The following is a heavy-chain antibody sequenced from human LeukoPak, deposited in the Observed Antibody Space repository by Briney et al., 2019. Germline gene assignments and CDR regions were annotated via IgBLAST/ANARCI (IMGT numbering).Heavy chain of an antibody. D-gene: IGHD6-6*01. V-gene: IGHV3-30*03. CDR1: GFTFSSNG. CDR3: AREGSSNRGFDY. J-gene: IGHJ4*02. Sequence: GGSLRLSCVASGFTFSSNGMHWVRQAPGKGLEWVAVISYDGSNKYYADSVKGRFTISRDNSKNTLYLQMNSLRAEDTAVYYCAREGSSNRGFDYWGQGTLVTVSS. CDR2: ISYDGSNK.